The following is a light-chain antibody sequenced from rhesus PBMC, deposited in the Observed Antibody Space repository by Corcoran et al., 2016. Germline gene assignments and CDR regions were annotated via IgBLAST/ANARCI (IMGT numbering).Light chain of an antibody. CDR2: NAS. CDR1: RDSGNW. CDR3: QQHHTTPRT. Sequence: DIQMAQSPSSLSASVGDRVTITCRASRDSGNWLAWYQQKPGKTPKLLIYNASTLQSGVPSRFRGIGSGTEFALTITSLQPADFATYYCQQHHTTPRTFGLGTKVEIK. V-gene: IGKV1-21*01. J-gene: IGKJ1*01.